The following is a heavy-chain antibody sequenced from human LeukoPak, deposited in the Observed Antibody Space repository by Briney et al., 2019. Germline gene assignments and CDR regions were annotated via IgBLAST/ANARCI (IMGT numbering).Heavy chain of an antibody. CDR1: GGSFSGYY. D-gene: IGHD5-18*01. V-gene: IGHV4-34*01. CDR3: ARGRVRDGYPN. J-gene: IGHJ4*02. CDR2: INHSGST. Sequence: SETLSLTCAVYGGSFSGYYWSWIRQPPGKGLEWIGEINHSGSTNYNPSLKSRVTISVDTSKNQFSLKLSSETAADTAVYYCARGRVRDGYPNWGQGTLVTVSS.